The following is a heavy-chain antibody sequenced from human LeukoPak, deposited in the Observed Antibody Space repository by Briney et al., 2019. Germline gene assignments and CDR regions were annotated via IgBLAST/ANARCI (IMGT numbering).Heavy chain of an antibody. D-gene: IGHD5-24*01. CDR2: SSSSSSYI. J-gene: IGHJ3*02. CDR1: GFTFSSYT. Sequence: GGSLRLSCAASGFTFSSYTMNWVRQAPGKGLEWVSSSSSSSSYIYYADSVKGRFTISRDNARKSLYLQMNSLRAEDTAVYYCARQGDGYNDAFDIWGQGTMVTDSS. CDR3: ARQGDGYNDAFDI. V-gene: IGHV3-21*01.